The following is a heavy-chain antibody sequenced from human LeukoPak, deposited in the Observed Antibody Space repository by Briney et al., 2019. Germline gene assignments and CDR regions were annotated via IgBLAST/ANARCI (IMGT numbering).Heavy chain of an antibody. CDR2: ISSNGGST. D-gene: IGHD3-22*01. Sequence: PGGSLRLSCSASGFTFSSYAMHWVRQAPGKELEYVSAISSNGGSTYYADSVKGRFTISRDNSKNTLYLQMSSLRAEDTAVYYCVKDGYDSSGYYYYYYYGMDVWGQGTMVTVSS. CDR1: GFTFSSYA. J-gene: IGHJ6*02. V-gene: IGHV3-64D*06. CDR3: VKDGYDSSGYYYYYYYGMDV.